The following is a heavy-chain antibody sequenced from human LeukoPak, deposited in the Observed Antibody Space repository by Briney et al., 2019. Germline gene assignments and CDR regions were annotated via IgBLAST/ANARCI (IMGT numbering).Heavy chain of an antibody. Sequence: GGSLRLSCAASGFTFGNAWMSWVRQAPGKGREWGGRIKSKTDGGTTDYAAPVKGRFTISRDDSKNTLYLQMNSLKTEDTAVYYCTTESPVGYWGQGTLVTVSS. D-gene: IGHD4-23*01. V-gene: IGHV3-15*01. CDR3: TTESPVGY. J-gene: IGHJ4*02. CDR1: GFTFGNAW. CDR2: IKSKTDGGTT.